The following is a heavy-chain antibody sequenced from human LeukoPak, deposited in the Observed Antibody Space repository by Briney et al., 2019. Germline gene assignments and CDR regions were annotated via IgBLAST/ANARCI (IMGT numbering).Heavy chain of an antibody. D-gene: IGHD6-13*01. CDR2: IYYSGNT. CDR3: ATAAAGKGVHWFDP. Sequence: PSETLSLTCTVSGGSISSSSYYWGWIRQPPGKVLEWIGSIYYSGNTYYNQSLKSRVTISVDTSKNQFSLKLNSVTAADTAVYYCATAAAGKGVHWFDPWGQGTLVTVSS. J-gene: IGHJ5*02. V-gene: IGHV4-39*01. CDR1: GGSISSSSYY.